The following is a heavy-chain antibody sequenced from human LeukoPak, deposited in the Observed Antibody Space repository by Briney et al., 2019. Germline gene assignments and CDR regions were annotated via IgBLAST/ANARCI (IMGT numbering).Heavy chain of an antibody. Sequence: ASVKVSCKASGYTFTGYYMHWVRQAPGQGLEWMGWINPNSGGTNYAQKFQGRVTMTRDMSISTAYMELSRLRSDDTAVYYCARAIGDSWDIDYWGQGTLVTVSS. J-gene: IGHJ4*02. V-gene: IGHV1-2*02. CDR3: ARAIGDSWDIDY. CDR1: GYTFTGYY. CDR2: INPNSGGT. D-gene: IGHD2-15*01.